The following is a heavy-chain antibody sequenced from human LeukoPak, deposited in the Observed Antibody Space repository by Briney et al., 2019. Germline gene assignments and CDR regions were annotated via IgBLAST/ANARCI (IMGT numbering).Heavy chain of an antibody. CDR1: GFTFSSYA. CDR2: ISYDGSNK. J-gene: IGHJ4*02. Sequence: GRSLRLSCAASGFTFSSYAVHWVRQAPGKGLEWVAVISYDGSNKYYADSVKGRFTISRDNSKNTLYLQMNSLRAEDTAVYYCARLAGIAAAGTLSYFDYWGQGTLVTVSS. D-gene: IGHD6-13*01. V-gene: IGHV3-30*04. CDR3: ARLAGIAAAGTLSYFDY.